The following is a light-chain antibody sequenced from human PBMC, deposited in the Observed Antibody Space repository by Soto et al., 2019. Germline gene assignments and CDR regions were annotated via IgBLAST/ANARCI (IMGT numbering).Light chain of an antibody. Sequence: EIVLTQSPGTLSLSPGERATLSCRASQSVSSSFLAWYQQKPGQAPRLLIYGASSRATGIPDRFSGSGSGTEFTLTISSLQSEVFALYYCQQYNNWPPITFGQGTRLEI. CDR1: QSVSSSF. CDR3: QQYNNWPPIT. CDR2: GAS. V-gene: IGKV3-20*01. J-gene: IGKJ5*01.